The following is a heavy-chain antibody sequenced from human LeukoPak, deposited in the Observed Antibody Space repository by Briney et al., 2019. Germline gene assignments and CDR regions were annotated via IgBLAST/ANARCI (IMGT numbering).Heavy chain of an antibody. J-gene: IGHJ4*02. CDR2: ISYDGSNK. Sequence: GGSLRLSCAASGFTFSSYAMHWVRQAPGKGLEWVAVISYDGSNKYYADSVKGRFTISRDNSKNTLYLQMNSLRAEDTAVYYCAKERFMITFGGVLEDWGQGTLVTVSS. V-gene: IGHV3-30*04. CDR3: AKERFMITFGGVLED. CDR1: GFTFSSYA. D-gene: IGHD3-16*02.